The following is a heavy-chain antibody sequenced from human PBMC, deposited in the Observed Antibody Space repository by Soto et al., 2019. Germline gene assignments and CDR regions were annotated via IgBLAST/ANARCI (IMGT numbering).Heavy chain of an antibody. Sequence: VAVISYDGSNKYYADSVKGRFTISRDNSKNTLYLQMNSLRAEDTAVYYCAKSKIGGVIVGASHFDYWGQGTLVTVSS. D-gene: IGHD3-16*02. J-gene: IGHJ4*02. CDR2: ISYDGSNK. V-gene: IGHV3-30*18. CDR3: AKSKIGGVIVGASHFDY.